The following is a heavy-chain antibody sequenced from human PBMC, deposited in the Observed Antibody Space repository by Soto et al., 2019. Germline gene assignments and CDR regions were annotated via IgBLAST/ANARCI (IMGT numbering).Heavy chain of an antibody. CDR1: GFTFSSYG. D-gene: IGHD3-22*01. CDR3: ARDLYYYDSSGSSDY. Sequence: GGSLRLSCAASGFTFSSYGMHWVRQAPGKGLEWVAVIWYDGSNKYYADSVKGRFTISRDNSKNTLYLQMNSLRAEDTAVYYCARDLYYYDSSGSSDYWGQGTLVTVSS. CDR2: IWYDGSNK. V-gene: IGHV3-33*01. J-gene: IGHJ4*02.